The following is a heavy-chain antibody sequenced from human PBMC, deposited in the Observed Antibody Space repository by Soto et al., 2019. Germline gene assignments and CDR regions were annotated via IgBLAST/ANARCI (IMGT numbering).Heavy chain of an antibody. Sequence: TGGSLRLSCAASGFTFSSYSMNWVRQAPGRGLEWVAAISGTSDYIYYADSVKGRFTISRDNAKTSLYIQMNSLRAEDTAVYYCARDHRYCSGSSCRPYYYYYGMDVWGQVTTVTVSS. CDR3: ARDHRYCSGSSCRPYYYYYGMDV. CDR1: GFTFSSYS. D-gene: IGHD2-15*01. CDR2: ISGTSDYI. J-gene: IGHJ6*02. V-gene: IGHV3-21*01.